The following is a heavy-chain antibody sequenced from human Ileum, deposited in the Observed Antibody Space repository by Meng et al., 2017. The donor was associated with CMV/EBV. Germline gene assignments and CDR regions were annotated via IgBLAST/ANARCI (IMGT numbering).Heavy chain of an antibody. CDR3: ARDRGYDFWSGSHYFDY. D-gene: IGHD3-3*01. CDR2: IYYSGGT. Sequence: SETLSLTCIVSGASISSGDYHWNWIRQHPGKGLEWIGSIYYSGGTYYNPSLKGRVTISVDTSKNQFSLKLISVTAADTAFYYCARDRGYDFWSGSHYFDYWGQGTLVTVSS. J-gene: IGHJ4*02. V-gene: IGHV4-31*03. CDR1: GASISSGDYH.